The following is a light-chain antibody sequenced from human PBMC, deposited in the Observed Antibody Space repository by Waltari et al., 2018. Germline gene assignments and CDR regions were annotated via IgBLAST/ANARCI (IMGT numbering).Light chain of an antibody. V-gene: IGKV3D-15*01. Sequence: EVVMTQSPATLSVSPGETVPPSCRAGQSAKTSLAWYQQPPGQAPRLLIYRASTRAAGVPDRFSGSGSGTEFTLTISSLQSEDSAIYYCQQYNIWPWTFGPGTNVDIK. J-gene: IGKJ1*01. CDR1: QSAKTS. CDR2: RAS. CDR3: QQYNIWPWT.